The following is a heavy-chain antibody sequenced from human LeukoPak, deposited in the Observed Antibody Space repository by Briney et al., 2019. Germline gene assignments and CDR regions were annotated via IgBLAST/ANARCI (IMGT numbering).Heavy chain of an antibody. CDR3: AGEAAGRFYMDV. CDR1: GGSTSSYY. D-gene: IGHD3-3*01. CDR2: IYYSGST. Sequence: SETLSLTCTVSGGSTSSYYWNWIRQPPGKGLEWIGNIYYSGSTDHNPSLKSRVTISIDTSKNQVSLNLTSVTAADTAVYYCAGEAAGRFYMDVWGKGTTVTVSS. V-gene: IGHV4-59*01. J-gene: IGHJ6*03.